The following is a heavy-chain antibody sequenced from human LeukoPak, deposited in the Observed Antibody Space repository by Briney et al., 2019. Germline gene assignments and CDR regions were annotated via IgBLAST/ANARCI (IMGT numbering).Heavy chain of an antibody. CDR1: GFTFSSYA. D-gene: IGHD1-26*01. CDR2: ISSNGGST. Sequence: GGSLRLSCAACGFTFSSYAMYWVRQAPGKGLEYVSPISSNGGSTYYANSVKGRFTISRDNSKNTLSLQMGSLRPADMAVYYCARVRGSYFFDFWGQGTLVTVSS. V-gene: IGHV3-64*01. J-gene: IGHJ4*02. CDR3: ARVRGSYFFDF.